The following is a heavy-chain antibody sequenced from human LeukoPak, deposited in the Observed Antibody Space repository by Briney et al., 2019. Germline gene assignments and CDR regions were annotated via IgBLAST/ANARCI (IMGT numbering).Heavy chain of an antibody. J-gene: IGHJ4*02. CDR3: ARMTTVVTRGDY. CDR1: GGTFSSYA. D-gene: IGHD4-23*01. V-gene: IGHV1-69*13. CDR2: IIPIFGTA. Sequence: SVKVSCKASGGTFSSYAISWVRQAPGQGLEWMGGIIPIFGTANYAQKFQGRVTITADESASTAYMELSSLRSEDTAVYYCARMTTVVTRGDYWGQGTLVTVSS.